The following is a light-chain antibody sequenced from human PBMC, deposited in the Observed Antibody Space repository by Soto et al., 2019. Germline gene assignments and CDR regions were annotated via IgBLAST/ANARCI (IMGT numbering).Light chain of an antibody. CDR3: QSYDSSLTV. CDR1: SSNIGAGYD. V-gene: IGLV1-40*01. CDR2: GNS. Sequence: QAVVTQPPSVSGARGQRVTISCTGSSSNIGAGYDVHWYQQLPGTAPKLLIYGNSNRPSGVPDRFSGSKSGTSASLAITGLQAEDEADYYCQSYDSSLTVFGTGTKLTVL. J-gene: IGLJ1*01.